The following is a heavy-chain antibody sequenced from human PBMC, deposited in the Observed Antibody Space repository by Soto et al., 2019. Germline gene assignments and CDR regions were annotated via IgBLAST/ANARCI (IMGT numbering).Heavy chain of an antibody. J-gene: IGHJ4*02. CDR1: GGSISSYY. CDR2: IHYNGNT. Sequence: SETLSLTCSVSGGSISSYYWNWIRQPPGKGLEWIGNIHYNGNTKYNPSLKSRVTMSVDTSKNQFSLKLISVTAADTAKYFCAREGNLGRWLQPLDFWGQGTLVTAPQ. D-gene: IGHD5-12*01. CDR3: AREGNLGRWLQPLDF. V-gene: IGHV4-59*01.